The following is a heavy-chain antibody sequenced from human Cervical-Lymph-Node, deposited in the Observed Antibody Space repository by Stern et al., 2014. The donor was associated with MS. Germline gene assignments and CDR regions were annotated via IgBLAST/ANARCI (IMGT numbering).Heavy chain of an antibody. J-gene: IGHJ4*02. CDR1: GFNFSIYN. CDR2: ISSRSRS. V-gene: IGHV3-21*01. Sequence: EVQLVESGGGLVKPGGSLRLSCAASGFNFSIYNMNWVRQAQGKGLDWVSSISSRSRSNYAGSVRGRFTISRDNAKNSLFLQMNSLRAEDTAIYYCARDLRLDYWGQGTLVTVSS. CDR3: ARDLRLDY.